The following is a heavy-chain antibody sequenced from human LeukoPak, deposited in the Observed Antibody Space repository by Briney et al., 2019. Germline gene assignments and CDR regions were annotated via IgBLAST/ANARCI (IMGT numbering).Heavy chain of an antibody. J-gene: IGHJ4*02. CDR1: GFTFSSYW. CDR2: IKKDGSEK. CDR3: AREGRVVIVPAT. V-gene: IGHV3-7*01. D-gene: IGHD2-2*01. Sequence: PGGSLRLSCAASGFTFSSYWMSWVRQAPGKGLEWVDNIKKDGSEKNYVDSVKGRFTISRDNAKSSLYLQMNSLRVEDTAVYYCAREGRVVIVPATWGQGALVTVSS.